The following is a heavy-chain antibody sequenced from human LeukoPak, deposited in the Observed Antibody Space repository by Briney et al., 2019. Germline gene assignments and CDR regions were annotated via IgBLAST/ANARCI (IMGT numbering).Heavy chain of an antibody. D-gene: IGHD3-22*01. CDR2: IKSKTDGGTT. J-gene: IGHJ4*02. Sequence: PGGSLRLSCAASGFTFSNAWMSWVCRAPGKGLEWVGRIKSKTDGGTTDYAAPVKGRFTIERDDSKNTLYLQMNSLKTEDTVVYYCTTEDSSGYYYDRYFDYWGQGTLVTVSS. V-gene: IGHV3-15*01. CDR1: GFTFSNAW. CDR3: TTEDSSGYYYDRYFDY.